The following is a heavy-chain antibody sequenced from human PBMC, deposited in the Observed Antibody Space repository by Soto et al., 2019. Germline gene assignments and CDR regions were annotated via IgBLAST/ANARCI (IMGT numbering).Heavy chain of an antibody. V-gene: IGHV1-3*01. CDR1: GYTFTSCA. D-gene: IGHD2-2*01. J-gene: IGHJ4*02. Sequence: GASVKVSCKASGYTFTSCAIHWVRQAPGQRLEWMGWINAGNGDTKYSQIFQGRVTITWDTSASTAYMELSSLRSEDTAVYYCARDEIVVPAALFDYWGQGTLVTVSS. CDR3: ARDEIVVPAALFDY. CDR2: INAGNGDT.